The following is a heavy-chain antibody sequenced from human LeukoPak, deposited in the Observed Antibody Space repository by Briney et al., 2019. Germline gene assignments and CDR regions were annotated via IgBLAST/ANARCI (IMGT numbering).Heavy chain of an antibody. Sequence: GGSLRLSCAASGFTFSNYAMSWVRQAPGRGLEWVSAISGRGDKTYHADSVKGRFTISGDNSRNTLSLQVNSLRAEDTAVYYCAKDTSAWWYHRAYMDVWGKGTTVTVS. J-gene: IGHJ6*03. CDR1: GFTFSNYA. CDR3: AKDTSAWWYHRAYMDV. V-gene: IGHV3-23*01. CDR2: ISGRGDKT. D-gene: IGHD2-15*01.